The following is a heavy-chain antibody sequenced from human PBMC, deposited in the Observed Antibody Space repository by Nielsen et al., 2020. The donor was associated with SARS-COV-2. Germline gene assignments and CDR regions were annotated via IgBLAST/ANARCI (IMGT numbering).Heavy chain of an antibody. CDR3: ARDSSGWYMVY. CDR2: INQDASDK. CDR1: GFSIYSHW. D-gene: IGHD6-19*01. V-gene: IGHV3-7*01. Sequence: GESLKISCEASGFSIYSHWMSWFRQAPGKGLEWVADINQDASDKKYVDSVKGRFTISRDNAKNSLFLQMNSLRVEDTAVYYCARDSSGWYMVYWGQGTLVTVSS. J-gene: IGHJ4*02.